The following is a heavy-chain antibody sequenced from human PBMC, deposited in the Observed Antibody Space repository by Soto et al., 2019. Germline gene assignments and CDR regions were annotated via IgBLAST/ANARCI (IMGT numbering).Heavy chain of an antibody. D-gene: IGHD2-15*01. J-gene: IGHJ2*01. Sequence: QVPLVQSGAELKKPGASVKVSCQASGYTFTNYAISWVRQAPGQGLEWMGWISASTRNTDQAQNFQGRVTMTIDTSTNTANMELRSLRSDDTAVYYCARCYCSVGSCYACWYSDLCARGTLVTVSS. V-gene: IGHV1-18*01. CDR3: ARCYCSVGSCYACWYSDL. CDR1: GYTFTNYA. CDR2: ISASTRNT.